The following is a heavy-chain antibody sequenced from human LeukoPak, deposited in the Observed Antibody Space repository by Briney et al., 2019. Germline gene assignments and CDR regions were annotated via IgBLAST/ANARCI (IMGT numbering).Heavy chain of an antibody. V-gene: IGHV1-2*02. CDR3: GRAVISGVPGGYYGTDV. Sequence: ASVKVSCRTSGYTLTDYFIHWVRQAPGQGLEWMGWFYPYSRGTNIAQKFQGRVTMTRDTSISTVYLELKSLKSDDTAVYYCGRAVISGVPGGYYGTDVWGQGTTVTVSS. CDR2: FYPYSRGT. D-gene: IGHD3-3*01. CDR1: GYTLTDYF. J-gene: IGHJ6*01.